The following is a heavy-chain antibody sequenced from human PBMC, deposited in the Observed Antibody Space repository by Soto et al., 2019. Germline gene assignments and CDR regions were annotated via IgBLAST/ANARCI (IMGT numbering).Heavy chain of an antibody. CDR1: GVSIRASSYY. CDR2: IYYNGET. Sequence: QMQLQESGPGLVKPSETLSLTCTVSGVSIRASSYYWGWIRQPPGKGLEWIGTIYYNGETFYHPSRKSRITMSIHTSKNQFSLNMTSVTAADTAVYYCARHGSYWGQGTLVTVSS. V-gene: IGHV4-39*01. CDR3: ARHGSY. J-gene: IGHJ4*02.